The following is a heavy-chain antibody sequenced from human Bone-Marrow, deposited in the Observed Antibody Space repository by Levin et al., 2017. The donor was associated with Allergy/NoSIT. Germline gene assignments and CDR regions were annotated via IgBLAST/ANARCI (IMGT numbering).Heavy chain of an antibody. CDR2: IYYSGST. CDR1: GGSISSYY. D-gene: IGHD6-13*01. V-gene: IGHV4-59*01. CDR3: ARKSRSSWYFDS. J-gene: IGHJ4*02. Sequence: SQTLSLTCTVSGGSISSYYWSWIRQPPGKGLEWIGYIYYSGSTKYNPSLSSRVSISIDTSKNQFSLKLTSVTAADTAVYYGARKSRSSWYFDSWGQGSLVTVSS.